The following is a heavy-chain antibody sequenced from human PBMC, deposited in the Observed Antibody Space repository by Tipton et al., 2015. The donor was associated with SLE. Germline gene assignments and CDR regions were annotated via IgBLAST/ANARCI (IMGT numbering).Heavy chain of an antibody. CDR1: GGSISSYY. V-gene: IGHV4-59*07. Sequence: TLSLTCTVSGGSISSYYWSRIRQPPGKGLEWIGYIYYSGSTNYNPSLKSRVTISVDTSKNQFSLKLSSVTAADTAVYYCASTTIFGGYYYYMDVWGKGTTVTVSS. J-gene: IGHJ6*03. CDR2: IYYSGST. CDR3: ASTTIFGGYYYYMDV. D-gene: IGHD3-3*01.